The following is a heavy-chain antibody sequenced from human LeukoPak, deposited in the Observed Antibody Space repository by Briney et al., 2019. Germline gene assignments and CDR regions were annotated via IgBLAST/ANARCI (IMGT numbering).Heavy chain of an antibody. CDR1: GFSFSEYS. J-gene: IGHJ4*02. CDR3: ARVANSRCFPIDY. CDR2: IRDTIM. Sequence: GGSLRLSCAASGFSFSEYSIMWVRQAPGRELEWVSYIRDTIMYYADSVKGRFTISSDNARNSVYLQLNSLRVKDTAVYYCARVANSRCFPIDYWGPGTLVTVSS. D-gene: IGHD4/OR15-4a*01. V-gene: IGHV3-48*01.